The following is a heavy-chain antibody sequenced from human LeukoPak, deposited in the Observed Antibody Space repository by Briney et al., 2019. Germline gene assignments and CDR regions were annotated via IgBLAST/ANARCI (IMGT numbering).Heavy chain of an antibody. J-gene: IGHJ6*02. CDR1: GGSISSYY. Sequence: ETLSLTCTVSGGSISSYYWSWIRQPAGKGLEWIGRIYTSGSTNYNPSLKSGVTMLVDTSKNQFSLKLNSVTAADTAVYYCARDGTYYDFWSGYRNYYYGMDVWGQGTTVTVSS. CDR3: ARDGTYYDFWSGYRNYYYGMDV. CDR2: IYTSGST. D-gene: IGHD3-3*01. V-gene: IGHV4-4*07.